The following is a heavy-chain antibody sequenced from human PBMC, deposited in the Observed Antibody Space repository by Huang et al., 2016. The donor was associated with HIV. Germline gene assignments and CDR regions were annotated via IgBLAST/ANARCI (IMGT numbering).Heavy chain of an antibody. D-gene: IGHD2-15*01. CDR3: AKDRLRRLDY. V-gene: IGHV3-30*02. J-gene: IGHJ4*02. Sequence: QVQLVESGGGVVQPGGSLRLSCAASGFTFSHYGMHWVRQAPGKGLEWVSFIRSDGNNKYYGDSVKGRFTISRDNSKNTLYLQMNSLRSDDTAVYYCAKDRLRRLDYWGQGTLVTVSS. CDR1: GFTFSHYG. CDR2: IRSDGNNK.